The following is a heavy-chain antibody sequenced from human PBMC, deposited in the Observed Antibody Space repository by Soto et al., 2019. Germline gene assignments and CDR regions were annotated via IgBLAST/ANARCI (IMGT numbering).Heavy chain of an antibody. Sequence: ASVKVSCKASGYTFTSYGISWVRQAPGQGLEWMGWISAYNGNTNYAQKLQGRVTMTTDTSTSTAYMELRSLRSDDTAVYYCARDRYSYFWSSYYSYYYYGMDVWGQGTTVTVSS. D-gene: IGHD3-3*01. CDR3: ARDRYSYFWSSYYSYYYYGMDV. V-gene: IGHV1-18*01. J-gene: IGHJ6*02. CDR2: ISAYNGNT. CDR1: GYTFTSYG.